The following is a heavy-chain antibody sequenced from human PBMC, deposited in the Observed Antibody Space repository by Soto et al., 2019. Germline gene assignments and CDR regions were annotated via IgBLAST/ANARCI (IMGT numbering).Heavy chain of an antibody. CDR3: ARDFVVGGPTINYYYGMDV. J-gene: IGHJ6*02. CDR1: GFTFSSYW. Sequence: GGSLRLSCAASGFTFSSYWMHWVRQAPGKGLVWVSRINSDGSSTSYADSVKGRFTNSRDNSKKTLYLQMNSLGAEDTAVYYCARDFVVGGPTINYYYGMDVWGQGTTVTVSS. CDR2: INSDGSST. D-gene: IGHD1-26*01. V-gene: IGHV3-74*01.